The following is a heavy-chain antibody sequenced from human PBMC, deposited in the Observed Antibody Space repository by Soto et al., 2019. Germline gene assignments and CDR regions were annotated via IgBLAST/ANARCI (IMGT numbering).Heavy chain of an antibody. CDR1: GGSISSSTW. D-gene: IGHD5-18*01. Sequence: QVQLQESGPGLVKPSETLSLTCAVSGGSISSSTWWSWVRQHPGKGLEWIGEIYHSGSTNYNPSLKTRVTISADKSKNQFSLKLSSVTAADTAVYYCASSGYSYGTRPFDYWGQGTLVTVSS. CDR3: ASSGYSYGTRPFDY. CDR2: IYHSGST. J-gene: IGHJ4*02. V-gene: IGHV4-4*02.